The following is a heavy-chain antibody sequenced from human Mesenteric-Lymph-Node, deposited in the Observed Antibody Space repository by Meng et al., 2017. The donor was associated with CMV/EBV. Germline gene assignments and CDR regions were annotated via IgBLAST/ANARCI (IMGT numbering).Heavy chain of an antibody. Sequence: SVKVSCKASGYTFTSYYMHWVRQAPGQGLEWMGRVIPILGTPNYAQKFQGRLTVTADRSAWTASMELTSLTSDDTAVYYCATQEWEMSSLDYWGQGSLVTVSS. J-gene: IGHJ4*02. CDR3: ATQEWEMSSLDY. CDR1: GYTFTSYY. V-gene: IGHV1-69*08. CDR2: VIPILGTP. D-gene: IGHD1-26*01.